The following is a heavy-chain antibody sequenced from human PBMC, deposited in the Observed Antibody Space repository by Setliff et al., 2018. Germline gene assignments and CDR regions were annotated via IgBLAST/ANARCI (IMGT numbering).Heavy chain of an antibody. CDR2: INHSGST. J-gene: IGHJ3*02. CDR3: ARGKERITMIVVVTSGAFDI. D-gene: IGHD3-22*01. CDR1: GGSFSGYY. Sequence: ETLSLTCAVYGGSFSGYYWSWIRQPPGKGLEWIGEINHSGSTNYNPSLKSRVTISVDTSKNQFSLKLSSVTAADTAVYYCARGKERITMIVVVTSGAFDIWGQGTMVTVSS. V-gene: IGHV4-34*01.